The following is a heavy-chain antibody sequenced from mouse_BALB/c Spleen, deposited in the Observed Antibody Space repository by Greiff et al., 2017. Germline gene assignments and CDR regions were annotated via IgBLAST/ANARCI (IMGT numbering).Heavy chain of an antibody. J-gene: IGHJ3*01. V-gene: IGHV5-6*02. Sequence: EVKLVESGGDLVKPGGSLKLSCAASGFTFSSYGMSWVRQTPDKRLEWVATISSGGSYTYYPDSVKGRFTISRDNAKNTLYLQMSSLKSEDTAMYYCARRGAYDYDDGFAYWGQGTLVTVSA. CDR2: ISSGGSYT. D-gene: IGHD2-4*01. CDR1: GFTFSSYG. CDR3: ARRGAYDYDDGFAY.